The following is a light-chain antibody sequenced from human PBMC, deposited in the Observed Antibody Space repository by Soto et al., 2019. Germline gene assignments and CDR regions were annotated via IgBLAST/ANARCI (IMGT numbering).Light chain of an antibody. V-gene: IGKV1-39*01. CDR2: AAS. Sequence: DIQMTQSASSLSASVGDRVTITCRASQGISTYLIWYQQRQGKAPKLLIYAASNLVSGVPSRFSGSGSGTEFTLTISSLQPEDFATYYCQQSYRTPYTFGQGTKLETK. J-gene: IGKJ2*01. CDR3: QQSYRTPYT. CDR1: QGISTY.